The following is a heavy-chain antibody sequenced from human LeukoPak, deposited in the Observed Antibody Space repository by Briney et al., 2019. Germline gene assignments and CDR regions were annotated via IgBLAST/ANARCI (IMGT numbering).Heavy chain of an antibody. J-gene: IGHJ4*02. CDR2: ISGNGRGDI. Sequence: GGSLRLSCAASGFTFKNYAMSWVRQAPGKGLEWVAAISGNGRGDIYYTDSVKGRFTISRDNSKNTLFLQMNSLSADDTGIYYCAKDPDCTSGICYTFFDYWGQGTLVTVSS. CDR1: GFTFKNYA. CDR3: AKDPDCTSGICYTFFDY. D-gene: IGHD2-8*01. V-gene: IGHV3-23*01.